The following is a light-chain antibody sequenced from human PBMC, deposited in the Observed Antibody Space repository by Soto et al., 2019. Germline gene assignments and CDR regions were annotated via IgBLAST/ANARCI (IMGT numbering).Light chain of an antibody. CDR3: QLYGRS. J-gene: IGKJ2*03. Sequence: EFVLTQSPGTLSLSPGERATLSCRASQSVSSSYLAWYQHKPGQAPRLLIYGASSRATGIPDRFSGSGSGTDFTLTISRLEPEDFAVFYCQLYGRSFGQGTKLEIK. CDR2: GAS. CDR1: QSVSSSY. V-gene: IGKV3-20*01.